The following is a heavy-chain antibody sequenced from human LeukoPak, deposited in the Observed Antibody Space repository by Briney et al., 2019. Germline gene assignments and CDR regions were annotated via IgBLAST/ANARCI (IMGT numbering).Heavy chain of an antibody. CDR1: GGSISSSNW. J-gene: IGHJ5*02. CDR3: ARQYFDWLLRKPYNWFDP. D-gene: IGHD3-9*01. Sequence: SETLSLTCAVSGGSISSSNWWSWVRQPPGKGLEWIGYIYYSGSTNYNPSLKSRVTISVDTSKNQFSLKLSSVTAADTAVYYCARQYFDWLLRKPYNWFDPWGQGTLVTVSS. V-gene: IGHV4-4*02. CDR2: IYYSGST.